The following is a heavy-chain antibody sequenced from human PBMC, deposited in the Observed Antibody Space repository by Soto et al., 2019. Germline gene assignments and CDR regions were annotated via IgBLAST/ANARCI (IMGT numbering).Heavy chain of an antibody. CDR1: GFTFDDYG. V-gene: IGHV3-20*04. CDR3: ARLYGSGSSRRVRIDY. D-gene: IGHD3-10*01. J-gene: IGHJ4*02. CDR2: INWNGGST. Sequence: EVQLVESGGGVVRPGGSLRLSCAASGFTFDDYGMSWVRQAPGTGLEWVSGINWNGGSTGYAESVKGRCTISRDNAKNYLYLQMNSLRAEDTALYYCARLYGSGSSRRVRIDYWGQGTLVTVSS.